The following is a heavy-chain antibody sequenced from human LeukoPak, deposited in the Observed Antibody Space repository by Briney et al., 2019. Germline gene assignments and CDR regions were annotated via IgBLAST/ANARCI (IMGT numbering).Heavy chain of an antibody. CDR3: ARGHVDTAMVTAWFDP. J-gene: IGHJ5*02. CDR2: INHSGST. V-gene: IGHV4-34*01. CDR1: GGSFSGYY. D-gene: IGHD5-18*01. Sequence: PSETLSLTCAVYGGSFSGYYWSWIRQPPGKGLEWIGEINHSGSTNYNPSLKSRVTISVDTSKNQFSLKLSSVTAADTAVYYCARGHVDTAMVTAWFDPWGQGTLVTVSS.